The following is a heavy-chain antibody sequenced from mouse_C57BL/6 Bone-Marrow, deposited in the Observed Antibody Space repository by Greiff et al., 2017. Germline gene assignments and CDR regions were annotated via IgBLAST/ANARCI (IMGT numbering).Heavy chain of an antibody. Sequence: EVQLVESGGGLVQPGGSLKLSCAASGFTFSDYYMYWVRQTPEKRLEWVAYISNGGGSTYYPDTVKGRFTISRDNAKNTRYLQMSRLKSEDTAMYYCARWDSGAMDYWGQGTSVTVSS. CDR3: ARWDSGAMDY. V-gene: IGHV5-12*01. D-gene: IGHD3-1*01. CDR2: ISNGGGST. J-gene: IGHJ4*01. CDR1: GFTFSDYY.